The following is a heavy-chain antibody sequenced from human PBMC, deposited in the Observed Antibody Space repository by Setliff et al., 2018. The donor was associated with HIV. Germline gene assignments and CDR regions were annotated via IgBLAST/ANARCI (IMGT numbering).Heavy chain of an antibody. J-gene: IGHJ3*02. CDR1: GFTFSNYA. V-gene: IGHV3-23*01. D-gene: IGHD1-1*01. CDR2: ISGSGGHT. Sequence: PGGSLRLSCAVSGFTFSNYAMNWVRQAPGKGLEWVSGISGSGGHTYYAESVKGRFTISRDKSKNTLYLQMNSLRAEDTAVYYCTQSQHLQYQMAALDIWGQGTKVTVSS. CDR3: TQSQHLQYQMAALDI.